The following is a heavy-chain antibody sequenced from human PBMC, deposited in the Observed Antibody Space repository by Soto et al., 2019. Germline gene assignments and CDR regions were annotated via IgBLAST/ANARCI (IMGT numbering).Heavy chain of an antibody. CDR2: IWYDGSNK. D-gene: IGHD1-20*01. Sequence: QVQLVESGGGVVQPGRSLRLSCAASGFTFSSYGMHWVRQAPGKGLEWVAVIWYDGSNKYYADSVKGRFTISRDNSKNTLYLQMNSLRAEDTAVYYCARVGITGTTSRGFDYWGQGTLVTVSS. CDR1: GFTFSSYG. J-gene: IGHJ4*02. V-gene: IGHV3-33*01. CDR3: ARVGITGTTSRGFDY.